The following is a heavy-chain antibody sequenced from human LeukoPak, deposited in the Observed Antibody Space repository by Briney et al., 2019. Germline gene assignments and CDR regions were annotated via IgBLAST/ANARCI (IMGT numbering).Heavy chain of an antibody. CDR1: RFTFSPYW. CDR3: ARDVGYGMNV. V-gene: IGHV3-74*01. CDR2: IVGDGSTT. D-gene: IGHD2-15*01. J-gene: IGHJ6*02. Sequence: PGGSLRLSCAASRFTFSPYWMHWVRQVPGKGLLWVSRIVGDGSTTSYADSVKGRFTISRDNAMNTLYLQMNSLRVEDTGVYYCARDVGYGMNVWGQGTTVTVSS.